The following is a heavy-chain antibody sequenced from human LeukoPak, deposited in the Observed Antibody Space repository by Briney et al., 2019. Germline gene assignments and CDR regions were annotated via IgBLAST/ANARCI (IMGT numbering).Heavy chain of an antibody. D-gene: IGHD3-10*01. CDR1: GFTFATYS. J-gene: IGHJ4*02. CDR2: ISSSSGAI. CDR3: ARDPHGSGSY. V-gene: IGHV3-21*01. Sequence: GGSLRLSCSDSGFTFATYSMNWFRRAPGKGLEWVSSISSSSGAIHYADSIKGRFTISRDNAKNSLYLQMNSLRTEDTAVYYCARDPHGSGSYWGQGTLVTVSS.